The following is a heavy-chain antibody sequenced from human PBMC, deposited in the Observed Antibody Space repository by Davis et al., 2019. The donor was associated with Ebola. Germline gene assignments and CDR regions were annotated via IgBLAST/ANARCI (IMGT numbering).Heavy chain of an antibody. J-gene: IGHJ4*02. CDR2: IWYDGSNK. CDR3: AKDMFATVTTSFDY. CDR1: GFTFSSYG. Sequence: GESLKISCAASGFTFSSYGMHWVRQAPGKGLEWVAVIWYDGSNKYYADSVKGRFTISRDNAKNSLYLQMNSLRAEDMALYYCAKDMFATVTTSFDYWGQGTLVTVSS. D-gene: IGHD4-17*01. V-gene: IGHV3-33*03.